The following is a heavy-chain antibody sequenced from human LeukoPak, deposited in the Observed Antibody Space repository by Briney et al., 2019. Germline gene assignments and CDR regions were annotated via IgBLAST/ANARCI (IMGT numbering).Heavy chain of an antibody. D-gene: IGHD3-22*01. J-gene: IGHJ4*02. Sequence: KPSETLSLTCTVSGGSISSSSYYWGWIRQPPGKGLEWIGSIYYSGSTYYNPSLKSRVTISVDTSKNQFSLKLSPVTAADTAVYYCARHRRDYYDSSGYYYVGFDYWGQGTLVTVSS. CDR3: ARHRRDYYDSSGYYYVGFDY. V-gene: IGHV4-39*01. CDR2: IYYSGST. CDR1: GGSISSSSYY.